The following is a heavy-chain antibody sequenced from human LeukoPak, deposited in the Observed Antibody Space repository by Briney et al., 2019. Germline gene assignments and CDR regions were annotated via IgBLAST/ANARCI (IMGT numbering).Heavy chain of an antibody. CDR1: GFTFSDYY. CDR2: ISTSGSTI. CDR3: ARRVYYDGSGYPY. D-gene: IGHD3-22*01. J-gene: IGHJ4*02. V-gene: IGHV3-11*04. Sequence: PGGSLRLSCAASGFTFSDYYMSWIRQAPGKGLEWVSYISTSGSTIYYADSVKGRFTISRGNAKNSLYLQMNSLRAEDTAVYYCARRVYYDGSGYPYWGQGTLVTVSS.